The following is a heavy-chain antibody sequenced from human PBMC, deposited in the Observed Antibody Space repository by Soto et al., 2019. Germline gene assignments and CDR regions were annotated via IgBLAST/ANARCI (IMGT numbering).Heavy chain of an antibody. V-gene: IGHV4-59*01. CDR2: ISISGNT. J-gene: IGHJ1*01. CDR1: GGSISRDF. Sequence: PSETLCLTCTVSGGSISRDFWSWIRQPPGKGLEWIGYISISGNTDYSPSLKSRATISADTSRNQFSLKLRSVNTADTAVYFCARGREDF. CDR3: ARGREDF.